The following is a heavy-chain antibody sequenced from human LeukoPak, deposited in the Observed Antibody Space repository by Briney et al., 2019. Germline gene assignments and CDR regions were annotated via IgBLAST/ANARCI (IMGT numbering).Heavy chain of an antibody. J-gene: IGHJ3*02. CDR3: ARLDAGFKGAFDI. V-gene: IGHV4-30-4*01. CDR2: IYYSGST. CDR1: GGSISSGDYY. D-gene: IGHD2-15*01. Sequence: SETLSLTCTVSGGSISSGDYYWSWIRQPPGKGLEWIGYIYYSGSTYYNPSLKSRVTISVDTSKNQFSLKLSSVTAADTAVYYCARLDAGFKGAFDIWGQGTMVTVSS.